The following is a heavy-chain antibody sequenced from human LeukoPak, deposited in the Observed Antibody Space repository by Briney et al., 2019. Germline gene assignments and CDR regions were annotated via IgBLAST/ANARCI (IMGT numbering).Heavy chain of an antibody. CDR2: IYISGST. Sequence: SSETLSLTCTVSGGSISSYYWSWIRQPAGKGLEWIGRIYISGSTNYNPSLKSRVTMSVDTSKNQFSLKLSSVTAADTAVYYCARDWGYRVGAGGYFDYWGQGTLVTVSS. CDR1: GGSISSYY. V-gene: IGHV4-4*07. J-gene: IGHJ4*02. CDR3: ARDWGYRVGAGGYFDY. D-gene: IGHD1-26*01.